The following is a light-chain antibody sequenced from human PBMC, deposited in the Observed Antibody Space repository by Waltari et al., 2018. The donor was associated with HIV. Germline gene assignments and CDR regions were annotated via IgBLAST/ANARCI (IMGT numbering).Light chain of an antibody. J-gene: IGLJ1*01. CDR3: ATWDDSLNGYV. CDR1: SANIGSRT. CDR2: SNN. Sequence: QSVLTQPPSASGTPGQRVTIPCSGRSANIGSRTVSWYQQLPGPAPKLLIYSNNQRPSGVPDRFSGSKSGTSAALAISGLQSEDEADYYCATWDDSLNGYVLGAGTRVTVL. V-gene: IGLV1-44*01.